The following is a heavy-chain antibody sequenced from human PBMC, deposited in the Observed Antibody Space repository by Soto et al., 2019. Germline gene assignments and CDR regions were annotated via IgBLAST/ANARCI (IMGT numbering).Heavy chain of an antibody. CDR2: ISYDGSNK. V-gene: IGHV3-30-3*01. Sequence: GGSLRLSCAASGFTFSSYAMHWVRQAPGKGLEWVAVISYDGSNKYYADSVKGRFTISRDNSKNTLYLQMNSLRAEDTAVCYCARDGGYCTNGVCYSPHFDYWGQGTLVTVSS. D-gene: IGHD2-8*01. CDR1: GFTFSSYA. J-gene: IGHJ4*02. CDR3: ARDGGYCTNGVCYSPHFDY.